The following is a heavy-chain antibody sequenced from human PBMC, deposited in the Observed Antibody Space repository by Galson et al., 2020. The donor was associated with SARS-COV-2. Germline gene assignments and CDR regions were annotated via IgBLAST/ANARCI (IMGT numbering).Heavy chain of an antibody. CDR2: IFHTGSP. CDR3: ARGFVDSTIWYPYYFDY. Sequence: SETLSLTCAVSGGFISSGNWWAWVRQSPGRRLEWIGEIFHTGSPNYNPSLKSRVTISVDTSKNQFSLTLNSVTAADTAVYYCARGFVDSTIWYPYYFDYWGQGALVTVSS. V-gene: IGHV4-4*02. J-gene: IGHJ4*02. CDR1: GGFISSGNW. D-gene: IGHD6-13*01.